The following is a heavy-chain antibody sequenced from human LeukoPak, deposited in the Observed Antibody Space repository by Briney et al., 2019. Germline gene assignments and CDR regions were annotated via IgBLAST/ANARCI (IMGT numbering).Heavy chain of an antibody. D-gene: IGHD3-10*01. J-gene: IGHJ5*02. CDR3: ARDRITMVRGVIIIGHNWFDP. CDR2: ISAYNGNT. Sequence: ASVKVSCKASGGTFSSYAISWVRQAPGQGLEWMGWISAYNGNTNYAQKLQGRVTMTTDTSTSTAYMELRSLRSDDTAVYYCARDRITMVRGVIIIGHNWFDPWGQGTLVSVSS. CDR1: GGTFSSYA. V-gene: IGHV1-18*01.